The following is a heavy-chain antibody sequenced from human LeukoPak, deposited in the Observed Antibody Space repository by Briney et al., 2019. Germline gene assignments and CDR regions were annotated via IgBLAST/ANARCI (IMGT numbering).Heavy chain of an antibody. CDR3: ARDRRRNTMVGDI. CDR2: INPNSGGT. V-gene: IGHV1-2*02. J-gene: IGHJ3*02. D-gene: IGHD3-10*01. CDR1: GYTFTDYY. Sequence: ASVKVSCQASGYTFTDYYMHWVRQAPGQGLEWMGWINPNSGGTYYAQKFQGRVTMTWDRSTTSTYMELSSLRSDDTAMYFCARDRRRNTMVGDIWGQGTMVNGS.